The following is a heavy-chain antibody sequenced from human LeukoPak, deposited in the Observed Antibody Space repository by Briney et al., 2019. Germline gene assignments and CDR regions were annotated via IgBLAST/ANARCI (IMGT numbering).Heavy chain of an antibody. CDR1: GCTFSSYV. J-gene: IGHJ4*02. CDR3: AKGSSSSRPYYFDS. CDR2: VIGSYT. Sequence: GGSLRLSCAASGCTFSSYVMSWVRQAPGEGLEWVSAVIGSYTYYADSVKGRFTISRDNSKNTLFLEMNSLRAGDTAVYYCAKGSSSSRPYYFDSWGLGTLVIVSS. D-gene: IGHD6-13*01. V-gene: IGHV3-23*01.